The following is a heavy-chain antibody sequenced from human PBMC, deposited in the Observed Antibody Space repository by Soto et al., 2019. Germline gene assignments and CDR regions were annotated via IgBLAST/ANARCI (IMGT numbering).Heavy chain of an antibody. CDR3: AKVLEQQWLVLVDY. CDR2: ISGSGGST. D-gene: IGHD6-19*01. Sequence: EVQLLESGGGLVQPGGSLRLSCAASGFTFSSYAMSCVRQAPGKGLEWVSAISGSGGSTYYADSVKGRFTISRDNSKNTLYLQMNSLRAEDTAVYYCAKVLEQQWLVLVDYWGQGTLVTVSS. J-gene: IGHJ4*02. V-gene: IGHV3-23*01. CDR1: GFTFSSYA.